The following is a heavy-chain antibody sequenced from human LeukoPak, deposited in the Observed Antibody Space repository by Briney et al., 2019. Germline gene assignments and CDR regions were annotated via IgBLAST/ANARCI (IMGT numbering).Heavy chain of an antibody. J-gene: IGHJ4*02. CDR3: ARDYGPNYFDY. D-gene: IGHD3-16*01. Sequence: GGSLRLSCAASGFTFSSYSMNWVRQAPGKGLEWVSSISSSSSYIYYADSVKGRFTISRDNAKNSLYLQMNSLRAEDTALYYCARDYGPNYFDYWGQGTLVTVSS. V-gene: IGHV3-21*01. CDR1: GFTFSSYS. CDR2: ISSSSSYI.